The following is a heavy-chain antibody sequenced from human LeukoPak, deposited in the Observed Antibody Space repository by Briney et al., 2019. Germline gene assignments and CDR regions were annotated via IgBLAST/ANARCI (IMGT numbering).Heavy chain of an antibody. CDR1: GGTFSSYA. CDR3: ARAPSITGTTPPGY. J-gene: IGHJ4*02. D-gene: IGHD1-7*01. CDR2: MNPNSGNT. Sequence: GASVKVSCKASGGTFSSYAISWVRQATGQGLEWMGWMNPNSGNTGYAQKFQGRVTMTRNTSISTAYMELSSLRSEDTAVYYCARAPSITGTTPPGYWGQGTLVTVSS. V-gene: IGHV1-8*02.